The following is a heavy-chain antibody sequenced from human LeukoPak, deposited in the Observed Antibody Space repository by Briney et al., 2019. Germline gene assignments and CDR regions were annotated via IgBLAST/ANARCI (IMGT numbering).Heavy chain of an antibody. D-gene: IGHD3-22*01. CDR2: TRSNRNSNTE. J-gene: IGHJ3*02. V-gene: IGHV3-72*01. CDR3: ARSHYQSSDYFEQDAFDI. Sequence: PGGSLRLSCAASGFTFSDHYRDWVRQAPGNGRVGVVHTRSNRNSNTEEYASYVKGRLTISRNDSKNSLYLHMNSLKTEDTAVYFCARSHYQSSDYFEQDAFDIWGQGTMVTVSS. CDR1: GFTFSDHY.